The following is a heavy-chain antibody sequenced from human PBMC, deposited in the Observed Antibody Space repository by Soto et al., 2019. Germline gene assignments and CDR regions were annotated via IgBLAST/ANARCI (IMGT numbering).Heavy chain of an antibody. D-gene: IGHD6-25*01. CDR1: SGSISSGNW. CDR2: IYYTGAT. V-gene: IGHV4-4*02. Sequence: QVQLQESGPGLVESSGTLSLTCEVSSGSISSGNWWSWVRQPPGKGLEWIGEIYYTGATNYNPSLKSRVTMTIDKSNDQFSLYLRSATAADTAVYYCARVFSSGSGWMYYFDFWGQGILVSVSS. J-gene: IGHJ4*02. CDR3: ARVFSSGSGWMYYFDF.